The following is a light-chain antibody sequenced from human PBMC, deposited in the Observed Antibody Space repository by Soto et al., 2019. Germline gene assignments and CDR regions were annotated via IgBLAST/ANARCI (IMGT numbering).Light chain of an antibody. Sequence: AIHLTQSPSSLSASVGDRVTITCRASQGISSALAWYQHKPGRPPRVLIYDASSLQSGVPSRFSGSESGTECTLTFSSLQPEDSATYYCQQLNSYPFTFGQGTRLEIK. J-gene: IGKJ5*01. CDR3: QQLNSYPFT. CDR2: DAS. V-gene: IGKV1-13*02. CDR1: QGISSA.